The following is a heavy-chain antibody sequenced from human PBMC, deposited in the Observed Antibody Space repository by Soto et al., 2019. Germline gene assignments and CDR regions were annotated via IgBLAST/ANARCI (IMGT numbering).Heavy chain of an antibody. V-gene: IGHV4-61*01. Sequence: TSETLSLTCTVSGGSVSSGNYYWSWIRQPPGKGLEWIGYIYYSGRTNYNPSLKSRVTISVDTSKNQFSLKLSSVTAADTAVYYCARGYCSSTSCYIWDNWFDPWGQGTLVTVTS. CDR1: GGSVSSGNYY. D-gene: IGHD2-2*02. J-gene: IGHJ5*02. CDR2: IYYSGRT. CDR3: ARGYCSSTSCYIWDNWFDP.